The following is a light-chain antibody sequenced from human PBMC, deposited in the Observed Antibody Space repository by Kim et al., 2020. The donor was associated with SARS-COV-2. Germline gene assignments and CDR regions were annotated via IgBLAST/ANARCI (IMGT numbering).Light chain of an antibody. CDR2: GES. CDR3: KKYNNWPLYS. Sequence: SPGKKAPLPCGAGQGVGSYLAGYQKNPGQAPRPLIYGESTRATGIPARFSGSGSGTEFTLTISSLQSEDFAVYYCKKYNNWPLYSFGQGTKLEI. J-gene: IGKJ2*03. V-gene: IGKV3-15*01. CDR1: QGVGSY.